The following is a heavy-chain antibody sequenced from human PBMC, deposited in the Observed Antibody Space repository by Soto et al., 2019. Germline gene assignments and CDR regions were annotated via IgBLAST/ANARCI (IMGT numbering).Heavy chain of an antibody. CDR2: ISYDGSDK. J-gene: IGHJ6*02. D-gene: IGHD3-10*01. CDR3: AKDRGGYNYHAMDV. V-gene: IGHV3-30*18. CDR1: GITFSSYG. Sequence: GGSLRLSCSASGITFSSYGMHWVRQGPGKGLEWVAVISYDGSDKYYVDSVKGRFTISRDNSKNTLYLQINSLRAEDTAVYYCAKDRGGYNYHAMDVWGQGTTVTVSS.